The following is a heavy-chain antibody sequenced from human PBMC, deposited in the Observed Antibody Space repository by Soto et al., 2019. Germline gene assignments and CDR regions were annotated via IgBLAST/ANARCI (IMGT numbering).Heavy chain of an antibody. Sequence: LPETLSLTCSVSGGSVSSGPYYWSWIRQSPGKGLEWIGYIFFSGTTNYNPSLKSRVTISVDTSKNQFSLKLSSVTAADTAIYYCARAYNSGNYYVDYHTDYWGQGTLVTVSS. J-gene: IGHJ4*02. CDR1: GGSVSSGPYY. CDR3: ARAYNSGNYYVDYHTDY. CDR2: IFFSGTT. V-gene: IGHV4-61*01. D-gene: IGHD1-26*01.